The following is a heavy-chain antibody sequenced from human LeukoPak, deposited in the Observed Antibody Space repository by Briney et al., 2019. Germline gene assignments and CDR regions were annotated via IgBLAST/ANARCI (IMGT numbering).Heavy chain of an antibody. V-gene: IGHV4-59*08. CDR1: GGSISSYY. CDR2: IYYSGST. CDR3: ATARPDYYDSSGYPPDAFDI. D-gene: IGHD3-22*01. Sequence: PSETLSLTCTVSGGSISSYYWSWIRQPPGKGLEWIGYIYYSGSTNYNPSLKSRVTISVDTSKNQFSLKLSSVTAADTAVYYCATARPDYYDSSGYPPDAFDIWGQGTMVTVSS. J-gene: IGHJ3*02.